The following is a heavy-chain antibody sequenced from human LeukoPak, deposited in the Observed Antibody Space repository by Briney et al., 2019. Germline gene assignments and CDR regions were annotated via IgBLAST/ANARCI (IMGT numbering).Heavy chain of an antibody. Sequence: GGSLRLSCAASGFTVSSYEIDWVRQAPGRGLEWVSYISSGGNTIYYADSVKGRFTIFRDNAKKSLYLQMNSLRADDTAVYYCARGLRTYYGLDVWGQGTTVTVSS. CDR2: ISSGGNTI. D-gene: IGHD5/OR15-5a*01. V-gene: IGHV3-48*03. J-gene: IGHJ6*02. CDR3: ARGLRTYYGLDV. CDR1: GFTVSSYE.